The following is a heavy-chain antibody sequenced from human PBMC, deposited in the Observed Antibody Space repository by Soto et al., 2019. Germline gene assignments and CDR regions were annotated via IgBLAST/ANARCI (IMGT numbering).Heavy chain of an antibody. CDR2: INPNSGDT. CDR1: VYSFTGYY. Sequence: ASVAASCKACVYSFTGYYRHWVRQAHGQGLELMGWINPNSGDTNYAQKFQGRVTMSGDTSIITAYMELSRLRYDDTAVYYCARGWNIVAAVTNNWFDPWGQGTLVTVSS. J-gene: IGHJ5*02. D-gene: IGHD1-26*01. V-gene: IGHV1-2*02. CDR3: ARGWNIVAAVTNNWFDP.